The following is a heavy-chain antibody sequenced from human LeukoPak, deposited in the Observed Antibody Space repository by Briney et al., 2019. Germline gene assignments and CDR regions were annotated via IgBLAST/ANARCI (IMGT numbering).Heavy chain of an antibody. D-gene: IGHD4-17*01. CDR2: NSGSGGST. CDR3: AKDVNGDPYYFDY. V-gene: IGHV3-23*01. Sequence: GGSLRLSCAASGFTFSSYAMSWVRQAPGKGLEWVSANSGSGGSTYYADSVKGRFTISRDNSKNTLYLQMNSLRAEDTAVYYCAKDVNGDPYYFDYWGQGTLVTVSS. CDR1: GFTFSSYA. J-gene: IGHJ4*02.